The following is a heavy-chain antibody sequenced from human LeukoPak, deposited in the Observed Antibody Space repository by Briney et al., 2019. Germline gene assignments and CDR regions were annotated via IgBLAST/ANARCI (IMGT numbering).Heavy chain of an antibody. CDR3: TTDASYSSGWYQSYYFDY. D-gene: IGHD6-19*01. CDR1: GFTFSNAW. Sequence: GGSLRLSCAASGFTFSNAWMSWVRQAPGKWLEWVGRIKSKTDGGTTDYAAPVKGRFTISRDDSKNTLYLQMNSLKTEDTSVYYCTTDASYSSGWYQSYYFDYWGQGTLVTVSS. CDR2: IKSKTDGGTT. V-gene: IGHV3-15*01. J-gene: IGHJ4*02.